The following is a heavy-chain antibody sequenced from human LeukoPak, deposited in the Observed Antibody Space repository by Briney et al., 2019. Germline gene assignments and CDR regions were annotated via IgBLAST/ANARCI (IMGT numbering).Heavy chain of an antibody. J-gene: IGHJ4*02. Sequence: PSETLSLTCAVYGGSFSGNYWTLIRQTPGRGREWIGESSPTGDITGYNPSLKGRATISVDSSKNQFSLKLTSVTAADTGAYYCARVPDFIARPCDSWGPGTLVTVSS. V-gene: IGHV4-34*01. CDR1: GGSFSGNY. CDR3: ARVPDFIARPCDS. CDR2: SSPTGDIT. D-gene: IGHD2-21*01.